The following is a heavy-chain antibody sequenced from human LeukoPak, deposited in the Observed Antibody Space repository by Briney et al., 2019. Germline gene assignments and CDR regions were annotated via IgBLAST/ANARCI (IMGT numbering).Heavy chain of an antibody. D-gene: IGHD5-12*01. CDR3: ARTLKWLQAHDY. CDR1: GFTFSSYW. CDR2: INSDGSST. Sequence: GGSLRLSCAASGFTFSSYWMHWVRQAPRKGLVWVSRINSDGSSTSYADSVKGRFTISRDNAKNTLYLQMNSLRAEDTAVYYCARTLKWLQAHDYWGQGTLVTVSS. J-gene: IGHJ4*02. V-gene: IGHV3-74*01.